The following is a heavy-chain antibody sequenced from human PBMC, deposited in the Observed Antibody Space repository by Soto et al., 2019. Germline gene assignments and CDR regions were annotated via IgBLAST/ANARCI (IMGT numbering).Heavy chain of an antibody. V-gene: IGHV4-31*03. CDR2: IYYSGST. D-gene: IGHD5-12*01. Sequence: QVQLQESGPGLMKPSQTLSLTCTVSGGSISSGGYYWSWIRQHPGKGLEWIGYIYYSGSTYYNPSLKSRVTISVDTSKNQFSLKLSSVTAADTAVYYCAREGRRRDIYGMDVWGQGTTVTVSS. J-gene: IGHJ6*02. CDR3: AREGRRRDIYGMDV. CDR1: GGSISSGGYY.